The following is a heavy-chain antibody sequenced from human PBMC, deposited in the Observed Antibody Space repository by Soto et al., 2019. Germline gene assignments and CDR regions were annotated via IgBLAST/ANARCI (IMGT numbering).Heavy chain of an antibody. V-gene: IGHV3-49*01. CDR3: TRSAFDCSSTSRYWDRGYYYMDV. D-gene: IGHD2-2*01. CDR1: GFTFGDYA. J-gene: IGHJ6*03. CDR2: IRSKVYGGTT. Sequence: GGSLRLSCTVSGFTFGDYAMSWFRQAPGKGLEWVGFIRSKVYGGTTEYTASVKGRFTISRDDSKSIAYLQMNSLKTEDTAVYYCTRSAFDCSSTSRYWDRGYYYMDVWGKGTTVTVSS.